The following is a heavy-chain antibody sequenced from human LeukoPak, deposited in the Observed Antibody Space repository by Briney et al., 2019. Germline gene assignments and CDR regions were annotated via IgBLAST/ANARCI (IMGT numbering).Heavy chain of an antibody. Sequence: PSQTLSLTCTVSGGSISSGSDYWSWIRQPAGKGLELIGRIYFRGSTNYNPSLKSRVTISIDTSKNQFSLNVSSVTAADTAVYYCARIGLGELSFLPEEAFDIWGQGTMVTVSS. CDR2: IYFRGST. CDR1: GGSISSGSDY. V-gene: IGHV4-61*02. D-gene: IGHD3-16*02. CDR3: ARIGLGELSFLPEEAFDI. J-gene: IGHJ3*02.